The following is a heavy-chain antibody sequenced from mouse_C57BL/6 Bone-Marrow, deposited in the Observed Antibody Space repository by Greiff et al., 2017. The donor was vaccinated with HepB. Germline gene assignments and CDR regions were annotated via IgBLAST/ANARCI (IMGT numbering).Heavy chain of an antibody. CDR1: EYEFPSHD. CDR2: INSDGGST. Sequence: EVKLVESGGGLVQPGESLKLSCESNEYEFPSHDMSWVRKTPEKRLELVAAINSDGGSTYYPDTMERRFIISRDNTKKTPYLQMSSLRSEDTALYYCARPFLTSAWFAYWGQGTLVTVSA. D-gene: IGHD1-1*01. J-gene: IGHJ3*01. CDR3: ARPFLTSAWFAY. V-gene: IGHV5-2*01.